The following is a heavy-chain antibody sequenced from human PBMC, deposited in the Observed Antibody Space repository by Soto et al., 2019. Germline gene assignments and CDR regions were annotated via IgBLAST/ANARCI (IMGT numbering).Heavy chain of an antibody. CDR1: GFTFSSYA. CDR2: ISSNGGST. J-gene: IGHJ4*02. V-gene: IGHV3-64*04. CDR3: VRENNGGPEF. D-gene: IGHD1-20*01. Sequence: GGSLRLSCSASGFTFSSYAMHWVRQAPGKGLEYVSAISSNGGSTYYADSVKGRFTISRDNAKNSLYLQLNSLRTEDTAIYYCVRENNGGPEFWGQGTMVTVSS.